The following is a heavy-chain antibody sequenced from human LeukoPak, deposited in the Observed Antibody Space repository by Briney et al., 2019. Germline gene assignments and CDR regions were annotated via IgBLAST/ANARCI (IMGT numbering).Heavy chain of an antibody. CDR2: IRYDGSNK. CDR3: AKGSDFWSGQNWFDP. CDR1: GFTFGSYG. D-gene: IGHD3-3*01. V-gene: IGHV3-30*02. Sequence: GGSLRLSCAASGFTFGSYGMHWVRQAPGKGLEWVAFIRYDGSNKYYADSVKGRFTISRDNSKTTLYLQMNSLRAEDTAVYYCAKGSDFWSGQNWFDPWGQGTLVTVSS. J-gene: IGHJ5*02.